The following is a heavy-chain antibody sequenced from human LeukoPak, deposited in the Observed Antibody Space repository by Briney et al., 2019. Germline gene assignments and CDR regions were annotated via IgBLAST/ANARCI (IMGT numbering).Heavy chain of an antibody. CDR2: ISAYNGNT. V-gene: IGHV1-18*01. J-gene: IGHJ4*02. CDR1: GYTFTSYG. CDR3: ARDRKSYYDFWSGYLRNDY. Sequence: ASVKVSCKASGYTFTSYGISWVRQAPGQGLEWMGWISAYNGNTNYAQKLQGRVTMTTDTSTSTAYMELRSLRSDDTAVYYCARDRKSYYDFWSGYLRNDYWGQGTLVTVFS. D-gene: IGHD3-3*01.